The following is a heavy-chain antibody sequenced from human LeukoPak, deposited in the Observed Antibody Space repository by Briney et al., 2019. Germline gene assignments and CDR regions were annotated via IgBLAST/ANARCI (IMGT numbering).Heavy chain of an antibody. D-gene: IGHD6-19*01. CDR1: GFTFRSYS. V-gene: IGHV3-48*01. CDR2: ISSTSSTI. J-gene: IGHJ1*01. Sequence: PGGSLRLSCAASGFTFRSYSMHWVRQAPGKGLEWVSYISSTSSTIYYADSVKGRFTISRDNAKNTLYLEMNSLRAEDTAVYYCATDPTVAGTSEYFQHWGQGTLVTVSS. CDR3: ATDPTVAGTSEYFQH.